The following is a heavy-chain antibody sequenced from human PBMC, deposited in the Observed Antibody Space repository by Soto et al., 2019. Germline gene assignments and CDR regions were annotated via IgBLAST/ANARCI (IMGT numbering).Heavy chain of an antibody. V-gene: IGHV4-34*01. CDR3: ARGRDCSSTSCYARLHYYYYMDV. J-gene: IGHJ6*03. CDR1: GGSFSGYY. D-gene: IGHD2-2*01. Sequence: SETLSLTCAVYGGSFSGYYWSWIRQPPGKGLEWIGEINHSGSTNYNPSLKSRVTISVDTSKNQFSLKLSSVTAADTAVYYCARGRDCSSTSCYARLHYYYYMDVWGKGTTVTVSS. CDR2: INHSGST.